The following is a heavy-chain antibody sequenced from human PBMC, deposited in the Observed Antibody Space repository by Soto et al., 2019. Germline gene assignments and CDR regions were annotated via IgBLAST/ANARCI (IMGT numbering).Heavy chain of an antibody. J-gene: IGHJ4*02. CDR2: IYYSGST. Sequence: SETLYLTCTVSVGSFSSYYWSLFRQPPGKGLEWIGYIYYSGSTTYNPSLKSRVTISVDTSKNQFSLKLSSVTAADTAVYYCARRYGSSFDFWGQGTLVTVSS. CDR3: ARRYGSSFDF. V-gene: IGHV4-59*08. D-gene: IGHD6-13*01. CDR1: VGSFSSYY.